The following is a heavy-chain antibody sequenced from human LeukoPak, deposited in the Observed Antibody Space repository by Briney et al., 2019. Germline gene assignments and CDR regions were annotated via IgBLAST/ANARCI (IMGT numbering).Heavy chain of an antibody. J-gene: IGHJ5*02. CDR2: IFYTGNA. D-gene: IGHD2-15*01. Sequence: PSETLSLTCTVTGGSISGYHWNWIRLSPGKGLEWIANIFYTGNADYNPSLESRVTISVDTSKNEISPILSSVTAADTAIYYCARKTYCSGGRCYGENWFDPWGQGTLVTVSS. CDR3: ARKTYCSGGRCYGENWFDP. CDR1: GGSISGYH. V-gene: IGHV4-59*08.